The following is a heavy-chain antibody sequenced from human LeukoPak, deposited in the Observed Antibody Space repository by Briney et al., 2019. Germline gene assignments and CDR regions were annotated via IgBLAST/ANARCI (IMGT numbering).Heavy chain of an antibody. Sequence: QPGGSLRLSCAASGFAFSSYWMHWVRHTPGKGLVWVSRINSDGSGTSYADSVEGRFTISRDNAKNTLFLQMNSLRVEDTAVYYCATSLGPLADHWGQGTLVTVSS. CDR3: ATSLGPLADH. J-gene: IGHJ4*02. V-gene: IGHV3-74*01. CDR1: GFAFSSYW. CDR2: INSDGSGT. D-gene: IGHD3-16*01.